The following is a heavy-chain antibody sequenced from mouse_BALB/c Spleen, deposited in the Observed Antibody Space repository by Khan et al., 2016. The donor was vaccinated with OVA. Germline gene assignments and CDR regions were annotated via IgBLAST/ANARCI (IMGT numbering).Heavy chain of an antibody. CDR3: ARREWSYYVMEY. CDR2: INTNSGEP. D-gene: IGHD1-1*02. CDR1: GYTFTNHG. J-gene: IGHJ4*01. Sequence: QIQLVQSGPEMNKPGETVKISCKASGYTFTNHGMNWVRQAPGKGLKWMGWINTNSGEPXYAEEFKGRFDFSLDTSATTAYLKINNLKNEDTATYFCARREWSYYVMEYWGQGTSLTVSS. V-gene: IGHV9-3*02.